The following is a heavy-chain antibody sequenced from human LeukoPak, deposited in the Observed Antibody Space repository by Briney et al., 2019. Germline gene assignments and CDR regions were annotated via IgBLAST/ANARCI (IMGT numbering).Heavy chain of an antibody. D-gene: IGHD5-18*01. J-gene: IGHJ4*02. Sequence: GGSLRLSCAASGFTFSSYAMSWVRQAPGKGLEWVSAISGSGGSTYYADSVKGRFPISRDNAKNSLYLQMNSLRAEDTAVYYCARAEEYSYGLVFGYWGQGTLVTVSS. CDR2: ISGSGGST. V-gene: IGHV3-23*01. CDR1: GFTFSSYA. CDR3: ARAEEYSYGLVFGY.